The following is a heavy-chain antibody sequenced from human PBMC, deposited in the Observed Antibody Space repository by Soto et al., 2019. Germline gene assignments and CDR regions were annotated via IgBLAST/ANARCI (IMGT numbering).Heavy chain of an antibody. D-gene: IGHD3-22*01. V-gene: IGHV2-5*01. CDR3: APSGYYSDRSAYYLGDNWFDP. J-gene: IGHJ5*02. Sequence: QITLKESGPTLVKPTQTLTLTCTFSGFSLSTSGVGVGWIRQPPGKALEWLALIFWNDDKRYSPSPHCTRTTTKHTTKEQMVLTLTIMYRVDTATYDSAPSGYYSDRSAYYLGDNWFDPWGEGTLVTVAA. CDR1: GFSLSTSGVG. CDR2: IFWNDDK.